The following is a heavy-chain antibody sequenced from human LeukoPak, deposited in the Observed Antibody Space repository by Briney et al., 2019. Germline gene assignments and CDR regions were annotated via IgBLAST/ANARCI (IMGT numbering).Heavy chain of an antibody. CDR3: VTSTGQQFIPYDY. Sequence: PGGSLTLSCAASGINVSSNYMTWIRQAPGKGLEWVSLIYGGDAAYYAESGRGRFMISRDNLKNTLFLQMNSLRVEDTAVYYCVTSTGQQFIPYDYWGQGTHVTVSS. CDR1: GINVSSNY. V-gene: IGHV3-66*02. D-gene: IGHD6-13*01. J-gene: IGHJ4*02. CDR2: IYGGDAA.